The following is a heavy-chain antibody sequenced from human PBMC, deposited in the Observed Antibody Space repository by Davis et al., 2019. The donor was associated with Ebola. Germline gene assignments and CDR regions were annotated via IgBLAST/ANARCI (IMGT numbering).Heavy chain of an antibody. Sequence: VSVKVSCKASGYTFTSYYMHWVRQAPGQGLEWMGIINPSGGSTSYAQKFQGRVTMTRDTSTSTVYMELSSLRSEDTAVYYCARARRRIVGATTAFDYWGQGTLVTVSS. CDR3: ARARRRIVGATTAFDY. V-gene: IGHV1-46*03. J-gene: IGHJ4*02. D-gene: IGHD1-26*01. CDR2: INPSGGST. CDR1: GYTFTSYY.